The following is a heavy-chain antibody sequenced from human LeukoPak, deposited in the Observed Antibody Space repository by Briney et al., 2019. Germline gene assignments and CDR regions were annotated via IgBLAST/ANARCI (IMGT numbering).Heavy chain of an antibody. V-gene: IGHV4-61*01. CDR3: AGVYGSGSYSVDY. D-gene: IGHD3-10*01. Sequence: SETLSLTCTVSGGSVSSGSYYWSWIRQPPGKGLEWIGYIYYSGSTNYNPSLKSRVTISVDTSKNQFSLKLSSVTAADTAVYYCAGVYGSGSYSVDYWGQGTLVTVSS. J-gene: IGHJ4*02. CDR2: IYYSGST. CDR1: GGSVSSGSYY.